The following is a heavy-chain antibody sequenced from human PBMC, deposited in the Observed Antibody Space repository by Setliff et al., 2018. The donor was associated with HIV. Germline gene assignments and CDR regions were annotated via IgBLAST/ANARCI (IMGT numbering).Heavy chain of an antibody. D-gene: IGHD3-10*01. Sequence: GGSLRLSCAASRFTFSNYWMSWVRQAPGKGLEWVANIKQEGSEKYYVDSVKGPFTISRDNAKNSLYLQMNSLRVEDTAVYYCATDLLWFGERGFDYWGQGTLVTVSS. CDR3: ATDLLWFGERGFDY. CDR2: IKQEGSEK. CDR1: RFTFSNYW. V-gene: IGHV3-7*01. J-gene: IGHJ4*02.